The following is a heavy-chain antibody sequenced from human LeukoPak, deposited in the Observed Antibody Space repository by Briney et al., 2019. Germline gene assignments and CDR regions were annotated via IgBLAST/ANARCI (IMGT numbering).Heavy chain of an antibody. Sequence: ASVKVSCKASGYTFTNYYIHWVRQAPGQGLELMGWINPNSGVTNYAQKFQGRVTMTRDTSISTAYMELSRLRSDDTAVYYRARTLKPADYFDYWGQGTLVTVSS. CDR1: GYTFTNYY. CDR2: INPNSGVT. V-gene: IGHV1-2*02. J-gene: IGHJ4*02. D-gene: IGHD2-2*01. CDR3: ARTLKPADYFDY.